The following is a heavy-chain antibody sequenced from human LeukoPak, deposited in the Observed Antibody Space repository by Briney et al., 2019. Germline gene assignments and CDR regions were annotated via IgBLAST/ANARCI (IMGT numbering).Heavy chain of an antibody. CDR3: ASDPPWANDAFDM. CDR1: GFSVNNNY. D-gene: IGHD7-27*01. J-gene: IGHJ3*02. CDR2: ISGSGGST. Sequence: GGSLRLSCAVFGFSVNNNYMSWVRQAPGKGLEWVSAISGSGGSTYYADSVRGRFTISRDNSKNTLYLQMNSLRAEDTAVYYCASDPPWANDAFDMWGQGTMVTVSS. V-gene: IGHV3-23*01.